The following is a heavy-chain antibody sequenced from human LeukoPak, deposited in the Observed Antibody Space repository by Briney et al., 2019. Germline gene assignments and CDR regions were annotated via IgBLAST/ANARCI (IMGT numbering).Heavy chain of an antibody. D-gene: IGHD3-10*01. V-gene: IGHV4-59*01. CDR3: ARDRGWYFDY. Sequence: PSETLSLTCTVSGGSISSYYWSWIRQPPGKGLEWIGYIYYSGSTNYNPSLKSRVTISVDTSKNQFSLKLSSVTAADTAVHYCARDRGWYFDYWGQGTLVTVSS. J-gene: IGHJ4*02. CDR2: IYYSGST. CDR1: GGSISSYY.